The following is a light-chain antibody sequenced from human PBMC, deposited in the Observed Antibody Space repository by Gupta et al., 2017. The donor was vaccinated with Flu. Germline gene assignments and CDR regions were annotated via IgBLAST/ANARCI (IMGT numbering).Light chain of an antibody. CDR2: DVS. Sequence: IAISCTGTSCDLGSYNYVAWYQRHPGKAPNLIIFDVSNRPSGVSDRFSGSKSGNTASLTISGLQAEDEADYYCSSYTSSSTPWVFGGGTKLTVL. V-gene: IGLV2-14*03. CDR3: SSYTSSSTPWV. CDR1: SCDLGSYNY. J-gene: IGLJ3*02.